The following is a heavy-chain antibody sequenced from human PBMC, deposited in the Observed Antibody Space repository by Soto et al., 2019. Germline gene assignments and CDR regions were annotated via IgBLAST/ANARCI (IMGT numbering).Heavy chain of an antibody. CDR1: GFTFSSYA. CDR3: AKDLSSGYYFDFDY. D-gene: IGHD3-22*01. Sequence: GGSLRLSCAASGFTFSSYAMSWVRQAPGKGLEWVSAISGSGGSTYYADSVKGRFTISRDNSKNTLYLQMNSLIAEDTAVYYCAKDLSSGYYFDFDYWGQGTLVTVSS. CDR2: ISGSGGST. V-gene: IGHV3-23*01. J-gene: IGHJ4*02.